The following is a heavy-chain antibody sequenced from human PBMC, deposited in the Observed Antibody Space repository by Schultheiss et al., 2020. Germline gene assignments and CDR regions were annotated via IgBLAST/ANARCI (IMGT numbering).Heavy chain of an antibody. D-gene: IGHD6-19*01. CDR3: VKASSIAVAAHFDY. Sequence: GGSLRLSCAASGFTFSTYAMNWVRQSPGKGLEWVSTISGRGGSTYYADSVKGRFTISRDNSKNTLYLQMSSLRAEDTAVYYCVKASSIAVAAHFDYWGQGTLVTVSS. J-gene: IGHJ4*02. CDR2: ISGRGGST. V-gene: IGHV3-23*01. CDR1: GFTFSTYA.